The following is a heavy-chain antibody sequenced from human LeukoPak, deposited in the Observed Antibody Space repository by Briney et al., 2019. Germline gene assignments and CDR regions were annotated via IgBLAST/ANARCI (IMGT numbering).Heavy chain of an antibody. V-gene: IGHV4-34*01. D-gene: IGHD3-3*01. CDR1: GGSFSGYY. CDR2: INHSGST. Sequence: SETLYLTCAVYGGSFSGYYWSWIRQPPGKGLEWIGEINHSGSTNYNPSLKSRVTISVDTSKNQFSLKLSSVTAADTAVYYCASLGYDFWSGYVLDYWGQGTLVTVSS. J-gene: IGHJ4*02. CDR3: ASLGYDFWSGYVLDY.